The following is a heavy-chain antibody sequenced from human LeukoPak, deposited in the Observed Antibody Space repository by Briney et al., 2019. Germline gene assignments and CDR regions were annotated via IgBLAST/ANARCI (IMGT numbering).Heavy chain of an antibody. CDR3: ARGPDTYYDILTGYYVGWYFDL. Sequence: ASVKVSCKASGYTFTGYYMHWVRRAPGQGLEWMGWINPNSGGTNYAQKFQGRVTMTRDTSISTAYMELSRLRSDDTAVYYCARGPDTYYDILTGYYVGWYFDLWGRGTLVTVSS. V-gene: IGHV1-2*02. D-gene: IGHD3-9*01. J-gene: IGHJ2*01. CDR1: GYTFTGYY. CDR2: INPNSGGT.